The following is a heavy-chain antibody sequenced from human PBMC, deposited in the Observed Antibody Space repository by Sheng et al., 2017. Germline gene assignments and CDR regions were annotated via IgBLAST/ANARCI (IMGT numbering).Heavy chain of an antibody. CDR1: GGSFSGYY. CDR2: INHSGST. Sequence: QVQLQQWGAGLLKPSETLSLTCAVYGGSFSGYYWSWIRQPPGKGLEWIGEINHSGSTNYNPSLKSRVTISVDTSKNQFSLKLSSVTAADTAVYYCARRKLRFLEWSPSNNWFDPWGQGTLVTVSS. J-gene: IGHJ5*02. V-gene: IGHV4-34*01. CDR3: ARRKLRFLEWSPSNNWFDP. D-gene: IGHD3-3*01.